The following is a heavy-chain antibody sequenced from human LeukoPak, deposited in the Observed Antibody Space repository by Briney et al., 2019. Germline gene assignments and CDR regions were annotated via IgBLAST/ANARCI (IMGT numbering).Heavy chain of an antibody. D-gene: IGHD3-3*01. J-gene: IGHJ3*02. CDR1: GGSFSGYY. V-gene: IGHV4-34*01. CDR3: ARASYDFWSGYYRAFDI. CDR2: INHSGST. Sequence: SETLSLTCAVYGGSFSGYYWSWIRQPPGKWLEWIGEINHSGSTNYNPSLKSRVTISVDTSKNQFSLKLSSVTAADTAVYYCARASYDFWSGYYRAFDIWGQGTMVTVSS.